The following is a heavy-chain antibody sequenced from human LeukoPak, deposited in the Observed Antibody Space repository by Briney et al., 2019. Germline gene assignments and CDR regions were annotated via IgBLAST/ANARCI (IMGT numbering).Heavy chain of an antibody. D-gene: IGHD3-16*01. CDR2: IYRKTDGGTT. Sequence: GGSLRLSCAASGFTFTNAWMTWVRQAPGKGLEWVGSIYRKTDGGTTDYDAPVKGRFTISRDDSKNTLYLQMNSLKTEDTAVYYCTTDAWSGFDPWGQGTLVTVSS. J-gene: IGHJ5*02. V-gene: IGHV3-15*05. CDR1: GFTFTNAW. CDR3: TTDAWSGFDP.